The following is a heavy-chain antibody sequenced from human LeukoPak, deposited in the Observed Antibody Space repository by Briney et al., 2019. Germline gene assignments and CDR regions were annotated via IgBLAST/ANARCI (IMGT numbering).Heavy chain of an antibody. J-gene: IGHJ6*02. CDR3: ARDGQQLVPEYYYYGMDV. V-gene: IGHV3-33*01. CDR2: IWYDGSNK. D-gene: IGHD6-13*01. CDR1: GFTFSSYG. Sequence: GGSLRLSRAASGFTFSSYGMHWVRQAPGKGLEWVAVIWYDGSNKYYADSVKGRFTISRDNSKNTLYLQMNSLRAEDTAVYYCARDGQQLVPEYYYYGMDVWGQGTTVTVSS.